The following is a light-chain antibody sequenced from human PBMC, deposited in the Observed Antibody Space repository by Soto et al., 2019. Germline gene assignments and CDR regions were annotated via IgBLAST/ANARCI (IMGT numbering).Light chain of an antibody. CDR3: QQYNNWPPIT. CDR1: QSVSSN. CDR2: GAS. J-gene: IGKJ5*01. V-gene: IGKV3-15*01. Sequence: EIVMTKSPASLSVSPGERASRSYRASQSVSSNLAWYQQKPGQAPRLLIYGASTRATGIPARFSGSGSGTEFTLTISSLQSEDFAVYYCQQYNNWPPITFGQGTRLEI.